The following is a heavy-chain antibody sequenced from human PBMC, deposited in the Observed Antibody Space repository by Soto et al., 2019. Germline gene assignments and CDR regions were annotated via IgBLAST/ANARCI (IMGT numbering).Heavy chain of an antibody. Sequence: EVQLLESGGGLVQPGGSLRLSCAASGFTFSSYAMSWVRQAPGKGLEWVSAISGSGGSTYYADSVKGRFTISRDNSKNTLYLQINSLRAEDTAVYYCAKAPFGVVVNFDYWGQGTLVTVSS. J-gene: IGHJ4*02. CDR2: ISGSGGST. CDR1: GFTFSSYA. V-gene: IGHV3-23*01. CDR3: AKAPFGVVVNFDY. D-gene: IGHD3-3*01.